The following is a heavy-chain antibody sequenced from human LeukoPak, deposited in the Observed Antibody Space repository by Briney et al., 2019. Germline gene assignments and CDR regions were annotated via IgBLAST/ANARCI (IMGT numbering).Heavy chain of an antibody. V-gene: IGHV3-74*01. Sequence: GGSLRLSCAASGFTFTSYWIHWVRQVPGKGLEWVSRIDGDGSSRSYADSVQGRFTISRDNGKKTVFLQMNSLSAEDTAVYYCARILEGYYYFGLDVWGQGTTVIVSS. CDR3: ARILEGYYYFGLDV. J-gene: IGHJ6*02. CDR2: IDGDGSSR. D-gene: IGHD3/OR15-3a*01. CDR1: GFTFTSYW.